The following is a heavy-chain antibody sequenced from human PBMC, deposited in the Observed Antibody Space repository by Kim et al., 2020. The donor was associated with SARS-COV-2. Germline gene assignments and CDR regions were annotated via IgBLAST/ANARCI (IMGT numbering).Heavy chain of an antibody. CDR1: GFIFRNYS. D-gene: IGHD6-6*01. CDR2: IWCDGSDK. V-gene: IGHV3-33*08. J-gene: IGHJ4*02. Sequence: GGSLRLSCAASGFIFRNYSMNWVRLAPGKGLEWLAVIWCDGSDKYYADSVKGRLTVSRDNSKNTLYMGVNSLRVEDTAVYYCARVMPDSSWSTPDYGGQGTLVTVSS. CDR3: ARVMPDSSWSTPDY.